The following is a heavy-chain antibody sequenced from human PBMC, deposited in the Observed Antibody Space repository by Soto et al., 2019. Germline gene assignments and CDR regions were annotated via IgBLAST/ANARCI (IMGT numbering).Heavy chain of an antibody. CDR2: INPNSGGT. CDR1: GYTFTGYY. J-gene: IGHJ3*02. D-gene: IGHD3-22*01. V-gene: IGHV1-2*04. Sequence: GASVKVSCKASGYTFTGYYMHWVRQAPGQGLEWMGWINPNSGGTNYAQKFQGWVTMTRDTSISTAYMELSRLRSDDTAVYYCAREYYHDSSGYLGAFDIWGQGTMVTVSS. CDR3: AREYYHDSSGYLGAFDI.